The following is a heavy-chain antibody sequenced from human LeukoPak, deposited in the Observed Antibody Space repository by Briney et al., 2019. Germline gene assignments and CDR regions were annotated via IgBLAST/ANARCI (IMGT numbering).Heavy chain of an antibody. J-gene: IGHJ4*02. V-gene: IGHV4-59*13. Sequence: SETLSLTCTVSGDSISYYYWSWIRQPPGKGLEWIAYVYYSGSINYNPSLKSRVTISVDPSKNQFSLKLTSVTAADTAVYFCARDAESYASGSYTPFDYWGQGTLVTVSS. CDR2: VYYSGSI. CDR1: GDSISYYY. D-gene: IGHD3-10*01. CDR3: ARDAESYASGSYTPFDY.